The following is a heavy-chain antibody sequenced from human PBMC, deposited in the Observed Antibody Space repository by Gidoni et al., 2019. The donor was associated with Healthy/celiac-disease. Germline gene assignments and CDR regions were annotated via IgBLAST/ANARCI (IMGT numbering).Heavy chain of an antibody. CDR3: AREGGSWYGWGTEGY. Sequence: QLQLQESGPGLVKPSETLSLTCTVSGGSISSSSYYWGWIRQPPGKGLAWIGSIYYSGSTYYNPSLKSRVTISVDTSKNQFSLKLSSVTAADTAVYYCAREGGSWYGWGTEGYWGQGTLVTVSS. CDR2: IYYSGST. CDR1: GGSISSSSYY. J-gene: IGHJ4*02. D-gene: IGHD6-13*01. V-gene: IGHV4-39*07.